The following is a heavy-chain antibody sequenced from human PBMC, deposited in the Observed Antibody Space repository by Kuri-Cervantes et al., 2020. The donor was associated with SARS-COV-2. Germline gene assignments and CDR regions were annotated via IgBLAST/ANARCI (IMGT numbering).Heavy chain of an antibody. Sequence: GSLRLSCAVYGGSFSGYYWSWIRQPPGKGLEWIGEINHSGSTNYNPSLKSRVTISVDTSKNQFSLKLSSVTAADTAVYYCASRYCSSTSCYRTTGKYYFDYWGQGTLVTVSS. CDR3: ASRYCSSTSCYRTTGKYYFDY. CDR1: GGSFSGYY. CDR2: INHSGST. V-gene: IGHV4-34*01. D-gene: IGHD2-2*01. J-gene: IGHJ4*02.